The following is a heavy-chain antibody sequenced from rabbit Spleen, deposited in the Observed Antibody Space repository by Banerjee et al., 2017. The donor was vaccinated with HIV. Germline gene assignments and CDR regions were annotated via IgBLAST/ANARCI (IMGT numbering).Heavy chain of an antibody. V-gene: IGHV1S40*01. Sequence: QSLQESGGGLFQPGGSLALTCTASGFSFSSGYYMSWVRQAPGKGPEWIACSYSGSSGSTYYASWAKGRFTISKTSTSVTLQMTSLTAADTATYFCARDVGTSFSTYGMDLWGPGTLVTVS. CDR3: ARDVGTSFSTYGMDL. CDR1: GFSFSSGYY. D-gene: IGHD8-1*01. CDR2: SYSGSSGST. J-gene: IGHJ6*01.